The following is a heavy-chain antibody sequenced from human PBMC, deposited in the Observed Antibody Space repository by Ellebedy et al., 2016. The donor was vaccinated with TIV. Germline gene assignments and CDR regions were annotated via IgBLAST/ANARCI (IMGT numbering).Heavy chain of an antibody. Sequence: GGSLRLSCAASGFTFNSYWMSWVRQAPGKGLEWVANINQDGSRIYYVDSVKGRFTISRDNAKNSVYLRMNTLRVEDTAVYHCVRDGAYGDYSPGYYGMDGWGQGTTVTVSS. CDR3: VRDGAYGDYSPGYYGMDG. CDR2: INQDGSRI. J-gene: IGHJ6*02. D-gene: IGHD3-22*01. CDR1: GFTFNSYW. V-gene: IGHV3-7*03.